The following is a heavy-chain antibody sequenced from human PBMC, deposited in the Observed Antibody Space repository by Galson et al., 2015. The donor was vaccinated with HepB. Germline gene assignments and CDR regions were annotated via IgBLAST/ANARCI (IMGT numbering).Heavy chain of an antibody. CDR3: ARVADADYGDHTHFDS. Sequence: SLRLSCAVSGFTFSDYYMSWIRQAPGKGLEWISYISSNTLYTKYADSVKGRFTISRDNAKNSLFLQINGLRAEDTAVYYCARVADADYGDHTHFDSWGQGTLVTVSS. D-gene: IGHD4-17*01. CDR1: GFTFSDYY. J-gene: IGHJ4*02. CDR2: ISSNTLYT. V-gene: IGHV3-11*06.